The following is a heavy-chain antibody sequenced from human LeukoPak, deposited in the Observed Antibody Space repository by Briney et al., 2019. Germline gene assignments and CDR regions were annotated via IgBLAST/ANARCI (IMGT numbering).Heavy chain of an antibody. V-gene: IGHV3-21*01. CDR1: GFTFSRHT. D-gene: IGHD1-26*01. Sequence: GGSLRLSCAGSGFTFSRHTFNWVRQAPGRGLEWVSAISGDSKYIYYTDSVKGRFTISRDNARNSVYLQMNSLGVEDTAVYYCARGGAAPDYWGQGTLVTVSS. J-gene: IGHJ4*02. CDR3: ARGGAAPDY. CDR2: ISGDSKYI.